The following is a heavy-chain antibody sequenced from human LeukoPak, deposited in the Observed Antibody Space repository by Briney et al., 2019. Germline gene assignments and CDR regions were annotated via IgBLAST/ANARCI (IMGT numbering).Heavy chain of an antibody. CDR2: IRYDGSNK. V-gene: IGHV3-30*02. D-gene: IGHD3-10*01. J-gene: IGHJ4*02. CDR1: GFTFSGFA. Sequence: GGSLRLSCAASGFTFSGFAMHWVRQAPGKGLEWVAFIRYDGSNKYYADSVKGRFTISRDNSKNTLYLQMNSLRAEDTAVYYCAKEYLRYYYGSGTSLAFDYWGQGTLVTVSS. CDR3: AKEYLRYYYGSGTSLAFDY.